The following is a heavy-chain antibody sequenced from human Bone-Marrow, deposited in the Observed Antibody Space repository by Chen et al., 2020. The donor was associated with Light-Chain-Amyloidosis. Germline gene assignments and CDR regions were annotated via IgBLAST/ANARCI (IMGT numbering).Heavy chain of an antibody. D-gene: IGHD3-9*01. CDR1: GFAFSSYA. CDR3: AKDISYDDILPGYPADAFDI. Sequence: WGSLRLSCAASGFAFSSYAMSWVRQAPGKGLEWVSTISGSGGSRYYGDSVKGRLTISTDNSKNALFLQMNSLRAEDTAVYYCAKDISYDDILPGYPADAFDIWGQGTMVTVSS. J-gene: IGHJ3*02. CDR2: ISGSGGSR. V-gene: IGHV3-23*01.